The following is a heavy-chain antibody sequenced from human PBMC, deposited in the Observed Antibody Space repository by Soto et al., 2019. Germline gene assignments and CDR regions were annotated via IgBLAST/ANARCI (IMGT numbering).Heavy chain of an antibody. CDR1: VFTFSIYA. CDR3: AKPSLAPDYGDYSHLGADFDY. V-gene: IGHV3-30*18. D-gene: IGHD4-17*01. J-gene: IGHJ4*02. CDR2: ISYDGSNK. Sequence: WGSLLVCSAASVFTFSIYAMHWVRQAPGRGLDSLAVISYDGSNKYYADSVKGRFTISRDNSKNTLYLQMNSLRAEDTAVYYCAKPSLAPDYGDYSHLGADFDYWGQGTMFTVSS.